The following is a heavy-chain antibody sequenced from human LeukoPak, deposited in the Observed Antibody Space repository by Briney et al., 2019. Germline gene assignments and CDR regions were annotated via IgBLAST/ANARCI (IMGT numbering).Heavy chain of an antibody. CDR3: ARGQGGSSWYHPRSPFDY. V-gene: IGHV4-34*01. CDR1: GGSFSGYY. CDR2: INHSGST. Sequence: PSETLSLTCAVYGGSFSGYYWSWIRQPPGKGLEWIGEINHSGSTNYNPSLKSRVTISVDTSKNQFSLKLSSVTAADTAVYYCARGQGGSSWYHPRSPFDYWGQGTLVTVSS. J-gene: IGHJ4*02. D-gene: IGHD6-13*01.